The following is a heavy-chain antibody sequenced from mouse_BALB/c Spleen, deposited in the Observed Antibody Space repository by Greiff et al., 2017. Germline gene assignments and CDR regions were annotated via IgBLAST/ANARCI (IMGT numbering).Heavy chain of an antibody. Sequence: QVQLQQPGAELARPGASVKLSCKASGYTFTSYWMQWVKQRPGQGLEWIGAIYPGDGDTRYTQKFKGKATLTADKSSSTAYMQLSSLASEDSAVYYCARGNRIPGWFAYWGQGTLVTVSA. CDR1: GYTFTSYW. J-gene: IGHJ3*01. CDR3: ARGNRIPGWFAY. D-gene: IGHD2-14*01. CDR2: IYPGDGDT. V-gene: IGHV1-87*01.